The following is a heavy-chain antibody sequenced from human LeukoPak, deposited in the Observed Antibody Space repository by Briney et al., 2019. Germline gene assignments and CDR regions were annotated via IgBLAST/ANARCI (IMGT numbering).Heavy chain of an antibody. CDR2: IWYDGSNK. Sequence: GRSLRLSCAASGFTFSSYGMHWVRQAPGKGLGWVAVIWYDGSNKYYADSVKGRFTISRDNSKNTLYLQMNSLRAEDTAVYYCAKSYRELQPDYYYYYGMDVWGQGTTVTVSS. J-gene: IGHJ6*02. V-gene: IGHV3-33*06. CDR1: GFTFSSYG. D-gene: IGHD1-26*01. CDR3: AKSYRELQPDYYYYYGMDV.